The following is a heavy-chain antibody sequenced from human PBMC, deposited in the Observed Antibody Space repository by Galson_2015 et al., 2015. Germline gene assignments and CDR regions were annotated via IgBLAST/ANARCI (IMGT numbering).Heavy chain of an antibody. CDR2: ISSSSSYI. Sequence: SLRLSCAASGFTFSSYSMNWVRQAPGKGLEWVSSISSSSSYIYYADSVKGRFTISRDNAKNSLYLQMNSLRAEDTAVYYCARENSGSYCSGGSCYYEPGTRDLGYYFDYWGQGTLVTVSS. V-gene: IGHV3-21*01. J-gene: IGHJ4*02. D-gene: IGHD2-15*01. CDR3: ARENSGSYCSGGSCYYEPGTRDLGYYFDY. CDR1: GFTFSSYS.